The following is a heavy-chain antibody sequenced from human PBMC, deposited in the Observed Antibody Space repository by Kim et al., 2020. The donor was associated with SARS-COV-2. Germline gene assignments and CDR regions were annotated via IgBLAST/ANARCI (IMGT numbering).Heavy chain of an antibody. D-gene: IGHD3-22*01. Sequence: SETLSLTCAVYGGSFSGYYWSWIRQPPGKGLEWIGEINHSGSTNYNPPLKSRVTISVDTSKNQFSLKLSSVTAADTAVYYCARVRLLLPYYYYYGMDVWGQGTTVTVSS. J-gene: IGHJ6*02. V-gene: IGHV4-34*01. CDR1: GGSFSGYY. CDR2: INHSGST. CDR3: ARVRLLLPYYYYYGMDV.